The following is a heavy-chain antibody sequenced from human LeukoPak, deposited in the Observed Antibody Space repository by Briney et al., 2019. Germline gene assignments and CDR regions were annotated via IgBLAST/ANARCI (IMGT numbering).Heavy chain of an antibody. J-gene: IGHJ6*03. CDR2: ISSSGSTI. CDR1: GFTFSDYY. Sequence: GGSLRLSCAASGFTFSDYYMSWLRQAPGKGLEWVSYISSSGSTIDYADSVKGRFTISRDNAKNSLYLQMNSLRAEDTAVYYCARVPSTYYYYYMDVWGKGTTVTVSS. CDR3: ARVPSTYYYYYMDV. V-gene: IGHV3-11*04.